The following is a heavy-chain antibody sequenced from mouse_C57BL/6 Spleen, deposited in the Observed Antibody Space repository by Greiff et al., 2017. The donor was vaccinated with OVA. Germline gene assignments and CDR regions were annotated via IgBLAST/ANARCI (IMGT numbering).Heavy chain of an antibody. V-gene: IGHV7-3*01. CDR1: GFTFTDYY. CDR2: IRNKANGYTT. J-gene: IGHJ4*01. D-gene: IGHD4-1*02. CDR3: ARYPNWDVDYYAMDY. Sequence: EVKVVESGGGLVQPGGSLSLSCAASGFTFTDYYMSWVRQPPGKALEWLGFIRNKANGYTTEYSASVKGRFTISRDNSQSILYLQMNALRAEDSATYYCARYPNWDVDYYAMDYWGQGTSVTVSS.